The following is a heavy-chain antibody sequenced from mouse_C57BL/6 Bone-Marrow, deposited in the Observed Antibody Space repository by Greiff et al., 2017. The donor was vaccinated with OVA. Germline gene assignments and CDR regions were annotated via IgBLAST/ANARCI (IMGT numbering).Heavy chain of an antibody. CDR1: GYSITSGYY. V-gene: IGHV3-6*01. CDR2: ISYDGSN. Sequence: DVQLQESGPGLVKPSQSLSLTCSVTGYSITSGYYWNWIRQFPGNKLEWMGYISYDGSNNYNPSLKNRISITRDTSKNQFFLKLNSVTTEDTATYYCARDGGYSPWYFDVWGTGTTVTVSS. D-gene: IGHD2-3*01. CDR3: ARDGGYSPWYFDV. J-gene: IGHJ1*03.